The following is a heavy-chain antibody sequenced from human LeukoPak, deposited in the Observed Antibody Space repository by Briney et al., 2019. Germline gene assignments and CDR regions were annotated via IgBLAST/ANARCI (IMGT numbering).Heavy chain of an antibody. Sequence: QVGGRLRLCCAASGFTFSSYCMSWVRQAPGKGLEWVANIKQDGSEKYYVDSVKGRFTISRDNAKNTLYLQMNSLRAEDTAVYYCARGTGVDYWGQGTLVTVSS. J-gene: IGHJ4*02. V-gene: IGHV3-7*01. CDR1: GFTFSSYC. CDR3: ARGTGVDY. CDR2: IKQDGSEK. D-gene: IGHD1-1*01.